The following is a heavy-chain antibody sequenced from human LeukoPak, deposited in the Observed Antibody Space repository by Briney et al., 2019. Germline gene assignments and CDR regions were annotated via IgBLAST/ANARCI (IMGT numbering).Heavy chain of an antibody. Sequence: ASVKVSCKASGYTFTSYGISWVRQAPRQGLEWMGWISAYNGNTNYAQKLQGRVTMTTATSTSTAYMELRRLRSDDTAVYYCARTAVVVISNWFDPWGQGTLVTVSS. J-gene: IGHJ5*02. D-gene: IGHD2-21*01. V-gene: IGHV1-18*01. CDR3: ARTAVVVISNWFDP. CDR2: ISAYNGNT. CDR1: GYTFTSYG.